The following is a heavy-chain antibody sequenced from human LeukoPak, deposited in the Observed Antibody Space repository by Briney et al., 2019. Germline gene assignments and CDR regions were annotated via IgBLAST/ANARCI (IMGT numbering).Heavy chain of an antibody. CDR1: GFTVSSNY. CDR3: AKGTALDPRMIVVVIPYFDY. V-gene: IGHV3-53*01. CDR2: IYSGGST. J-gene: IGHJ4*02. Sequence: PGGSLRLSCAASGFTVSSNYMSWVRQAPGKGLEWVSVIYSGGSTYYADSVKGRFTISRDNSKNTLYLQMNSLRAEDTAVYYCAKGTALDPRMIVVVIPYFDYWGQGTLVTVSS. D-gene: IGHD3-22*01.